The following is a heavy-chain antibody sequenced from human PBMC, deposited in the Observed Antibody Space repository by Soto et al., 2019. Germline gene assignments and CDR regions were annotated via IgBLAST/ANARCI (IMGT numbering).Heavy chain of an antibody. Sequence: GGSLRLSCAASGFTFSSYAMSWVRQAPGKGLEWVSAISGSGGSTYYADSVKGRFTISRDNSKNTLYLQMDSLRAEDTAVYYCAKDGRRLLRFLEWPYYYYGMDVWGQGTTVTVSS. CDR1: GFTFSSYA. CDR2: ISGSGGST. CDR3: AKDGRRLLRFLEWPYYYYGMDV. V-gene: IGHV3-23*01. J-gene: IGHJ6*02. D-gene: IGHD3-3*01.